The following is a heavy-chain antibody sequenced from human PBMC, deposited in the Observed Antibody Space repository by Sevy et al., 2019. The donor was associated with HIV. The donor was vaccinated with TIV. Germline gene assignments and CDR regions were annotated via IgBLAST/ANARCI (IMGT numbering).Heavy chain of an antibody. CDR2: IYSGGST. D-gene: IGHD6-13*01. CDR1: GFTVSSNY. J-gene: IGHJ3*02. CDR3: ARERAPSSWQQRDAFDI. V-gene: IGHV3-53*01. Sequence: GGSLRLSCAASGFTVSSNYMSWVRQAPGKGLEWVSVIYSGGSTYYADSVKDRFTISRDNSKNTLYLQMNSLRAEDTAVYYCARERAPSSWQQRDAFDIWGQGTMVTVSS.